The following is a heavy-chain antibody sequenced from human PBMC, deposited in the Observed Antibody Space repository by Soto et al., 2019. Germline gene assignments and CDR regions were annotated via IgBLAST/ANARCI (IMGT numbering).Heavy chain of an antibody. D-gene: IGHD3-10*01. Sequence: PSEALSLTCTVSGGSISSGGYYWSWIRQHPGKGLEWIGYIYYSGSTYYNPSLKSRVTISVDTSKNQFSLKLSSVTAADTAVYYCARGSDYGYWVDYYGMDVWGQGTTVTVSS. CDR2: IYYSGST. V-gene: IGHV4-31*03. J-gene: IGHJ6*02. CDR3: ARGSDYGYWVDYYGMDV. CDR1: GGSISSGGYY.